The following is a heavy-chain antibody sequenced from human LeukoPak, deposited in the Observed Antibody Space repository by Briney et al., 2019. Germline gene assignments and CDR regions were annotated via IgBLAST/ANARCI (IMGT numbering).Heavy chain of an antibody. J-gene: IGHJ1*01. V-gene: IGHV3-64D*09. D-gene: IGHD3-10*01. CDR1: GFTFSSYA. CDR3: VKGPMVRGVIKYFQH. Sequence: PGGSLRLSCSASGFTFSSYAMHWVRQAPGQGLEYVSAISSNGGSTYYADSVKGRFTISRDNSKNTLYLQMSSLRAEDTAVYYCVKGPMVRGVIKYFQHWGQGTLVAVSS. CDR2: ISSNGGST.